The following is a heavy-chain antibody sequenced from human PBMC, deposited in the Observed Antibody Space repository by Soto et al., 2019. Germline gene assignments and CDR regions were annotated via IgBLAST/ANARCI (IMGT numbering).Heavy chain of an antibody. CDR1: GFTFSSYA. D-gene: IGHD6-13*01. J-gene: IGHJ4*02. Sequence: QVQLVESGGGVVQPGRSLRLSCAASGFTFSSYAMHWVRQAPGKGLEWVAVISYDGSNKYYADSVKGRFTISRDNSKNTLYLQMNSLRAEDTAVYYCASPLSSREARTVDYWGQGTLVTVSS. CDR2: ISYDGSNK. V-gene: IGHV3-30-3*01. CDR3: ASPLSSREARTVDY.